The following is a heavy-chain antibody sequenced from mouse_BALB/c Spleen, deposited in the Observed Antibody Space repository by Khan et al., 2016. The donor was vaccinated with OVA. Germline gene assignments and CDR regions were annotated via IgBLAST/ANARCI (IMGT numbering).Heavy chain of an antibody. D-gene: IGHD2-10*01. CDR2: INTYTGEP. CDR3: ARPPYFSYTIAY. CDR1: GYTFTNFG. Sequence: QIQLVQSGPELKKPGETVKVSCKASGYTFTNFGMNWVKQAPGKGLEWMGWINTYTGEPTYADDFKGRFAFSLETSANTAYLQINNLKNEDTATYFCARPPYFSYTIAYWGQGTSVTVSS. J-gene: IGHJ4*01. V-gene: IGHV9-3-1*01.